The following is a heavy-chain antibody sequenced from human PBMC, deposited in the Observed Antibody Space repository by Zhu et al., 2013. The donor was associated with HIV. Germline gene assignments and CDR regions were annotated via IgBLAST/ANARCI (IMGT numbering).Heavy chain of an antibody. D-gene: IGHD3-22*01. Sequence: QVQLVQSGAEVKKPGASVKVSCKASGYTFTSYGISWVRQAPGQGLEWMGWISAYNGNTNYAQKLQGRVTMTTDTSTSTAYMELRSLRSDDTAVYYCASHRFTYYYDSSGYYHGAEYFQHWGQGTLVTVSS. CDR2: ISAYNGNT. V-gene: IGHV1-18*01. CDR3: ASHRFTYYYDSSGYYHGAEYFQH. CDR1: GYTFTSYG. J-gene: IGHJ1*01.